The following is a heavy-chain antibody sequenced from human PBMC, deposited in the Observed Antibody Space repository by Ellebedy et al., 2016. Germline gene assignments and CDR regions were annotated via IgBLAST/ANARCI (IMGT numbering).Heavy chain of an antibody. CDR1: GFSLSRHA. CDR2: ISYDGSDI. J-gene: IGHJ3*01. V-gene: IGHV3-30*04. D-gene: IGHD6-19*01. CDR3: ARSGGTSGWYDAFNV. Sequence: GGSLRLSCAASGFSLSRHAMNWVRQAPGKGLEWVTLISYDGSDIYYADSVKGRFTISRDNSKNTVYLQMNSLRAEDTALYYCARSGGTSGWYDAFNVWGQGTMVTVSS.